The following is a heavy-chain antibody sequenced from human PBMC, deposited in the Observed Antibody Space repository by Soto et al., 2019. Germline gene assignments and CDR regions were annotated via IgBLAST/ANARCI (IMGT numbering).Heavy chain of an antibody. CDR2: IYYSGIT. Sequence: ASETLSLTCTVSGVSISNSSYYWGWIRRPPGKGLEWIGTIYYSGITYYNPSLKSRVTISVDTSKNQFSLKLTPVTAADTAVYYCARHGSNWGQGTLVTVSS. CDR1: GVSISNSSYY. V-gene: IGHV4-39*01. J-gene: IGHJ4*02. CDR3: ARHGSN.